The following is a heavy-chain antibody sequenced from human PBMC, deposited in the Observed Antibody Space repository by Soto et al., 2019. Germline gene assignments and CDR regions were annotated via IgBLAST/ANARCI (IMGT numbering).Heavy chain of an antibody. CDR2: IKDGGST. V-gene: IGHV4-34*01. CDR3: ARGQEGIVATH. Sequence: QVQLQQWGAGLLKPSETLSLTCAVNGGSLTGYYWSWIRQPPGKGLEWIGEIKDGGSTNYSPSLRGRVTISADRSKNQFSLRLNSVTAPDTAVYFCARGQEGIVATHWDQGALVTVSS. J-gene: IGHJ4*02. CDR1: GGSLTGYY. D-gene: IGHD5-12*01.